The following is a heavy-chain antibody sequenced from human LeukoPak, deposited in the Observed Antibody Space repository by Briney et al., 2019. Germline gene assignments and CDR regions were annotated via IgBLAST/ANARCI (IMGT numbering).Heavy chain of an antibody. Sequence: SETLSLTCAAYGGSFSGYYWSWIRQPPGKGLEWIGEINHSGSTNYNPSLKSRVTISVDTSKNQFSLKLSSVTAADTAVYYCARGRGAWYYDILTGYYTGPYYFDYWGQGTLVTVSS. V-gene: IGHV4-34*01. CDR2: INHSGST. CDR1: GGSFSGYY. D-gene: IGHD3-9*01. CDR3: ARGRGAWYYDILTGYYTGPYYFDY. J-gene: IGHJ4*02.